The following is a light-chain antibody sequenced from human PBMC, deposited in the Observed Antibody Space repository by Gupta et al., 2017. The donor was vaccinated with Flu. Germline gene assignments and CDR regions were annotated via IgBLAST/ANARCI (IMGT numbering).Light chain of an antibody. CDR1: QSFLYRDKDKKY. CDR3: QQYSSSPYN. V-gene: IGKV4-1*01. J-gene: IGKJ2*01. Sequence: VGRRDTIKCKSSQSFLYRDKDKKYWFWYQKKPGQAPKLLIYGASTRECGVPDRFSGSGSGTDFSLTISSLQAEDVAVYYCQQYSSSPYNFGQGTKLEIK. CDR2: GAS.